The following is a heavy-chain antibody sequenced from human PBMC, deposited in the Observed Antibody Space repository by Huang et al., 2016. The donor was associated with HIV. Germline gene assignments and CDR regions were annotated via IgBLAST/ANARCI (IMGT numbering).Heavy chain of an antibody. CDR3: ARGVYSSGYYPLFDY. CDR1: GYTFSRYG. V-gene: IGHV1-18*01. D-gene: IGHD3-22*01. J-gene: IGHJ4*02. Sequence: QVQLVQSGGEVKKPGASVKVSCKASGYTFSRYGVSWVRQAPGQGLEWMGWSSAYNGNTQYAQKLQGRVTMTTDTSTSTAYMELRSLRSDDTAKYYCARGVYSSGYYPLFDYWGQGTLVTVTS. CDR2: SSAYNGNT.